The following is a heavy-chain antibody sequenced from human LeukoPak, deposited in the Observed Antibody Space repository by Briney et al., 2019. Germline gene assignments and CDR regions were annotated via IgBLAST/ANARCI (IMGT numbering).Heavy chain of an antibody. V-gene: IGHV3-7*01. D-gene: IGHD3-22*01. CDR2: IKQDGSEK. J-gene: IGHJ4*02. Sequence: GGSLRLSCAASGFTFGSYWMSWVRQAPGKGLEWVANIKQDGSEKYYVDSVKGRFTISRDNAKNSLYLQMNSLRAEDTAVYYCASELINYDSSQFDYWGQGTLVTVSS. CDR1: GFTFGSYW. CDR3: ASELINYDSSQFDY.